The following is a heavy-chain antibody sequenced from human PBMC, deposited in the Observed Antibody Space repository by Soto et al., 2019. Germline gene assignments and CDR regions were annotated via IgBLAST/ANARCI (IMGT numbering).Heavy chain of an antibody. V-gene: IGHV3-23*01. J-gene: IGHJ4*02. CDR3: AKIFVAEAATPFFDY. Sequence: EVQLLESGGGLVQPGGSLRLSCAASGFTFSSYAMSWVRQAPGKGLEWVSTISGTGGNTYYGQSVKGRFTISRDNSKNTVYVQRNSLRAEDTAVYYCAKIFVAEAATPFFDYWGQGALVTVSS. CDR1: GFTFSSYA. D-gene: IGHD2-15*01. CDR2: ISGTGGNT.